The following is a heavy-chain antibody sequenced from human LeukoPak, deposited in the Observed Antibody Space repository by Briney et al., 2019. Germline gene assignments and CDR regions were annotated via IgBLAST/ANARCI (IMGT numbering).Heavy chain of an antibody. V-gene: IGHV3-23*01. J-gene: IGHJ5*02. D-gene: IGHD3-10*01. CDR2: ISGSGGST. CDR3: AKVPLTIVRGAMGWFDP. Sequence: GGSHRLSCAASGFTFSSYGMSWVRQAPGKGLEWVSAISGSGGSTYYADSVKGRFTISRDNSKNTLYLQMNSLRAEDTAVYYCAKVPLTIVRGAMGWFDPWGQGTLVTVSS. CDR1: GFTFSSYG.